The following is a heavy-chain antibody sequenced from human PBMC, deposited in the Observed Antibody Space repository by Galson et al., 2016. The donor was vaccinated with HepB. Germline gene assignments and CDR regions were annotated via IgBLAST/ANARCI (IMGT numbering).Heavy chain of an antibody. Sequence: SLRLSCAASGFAFSTYVMSWVRQAPGKGLEWVSAISGSGGSTYYADSVKGRFTISRDNSKNTLYLQLNSLRAEDTAVYYCAKEFSDYVWGNYRPRPVDYWGQGTLVTVSS. CDR1: GFAFSTYV. CDR3: AKEFSDYVWGNYRPRPVDY. D-gene: IGHD3-16*02. J-gene: IGHJ4*02. CDR2: ISGSGGST. V-gene: IGHV3-23*01.